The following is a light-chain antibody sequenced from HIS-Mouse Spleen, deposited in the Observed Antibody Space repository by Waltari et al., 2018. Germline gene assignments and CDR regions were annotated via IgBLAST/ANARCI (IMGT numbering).Light chain of an antibody. CDR1: GLPKKY. J-gene: IGLJ2*01. CDR2: EDS. V-gene: IGLV3-10*01. CDR3: YSTDSSGNHRV. Sequence: SYALTQPPSVSGSPGQTATITCTGTGLPKKYPYWYQQKSGQAPVLVIYEDSKRPSGIPERFSGSSSGTMATLTISGAQVEDEADYYCYSTDSSGNHRVFGGGTKLTVL.